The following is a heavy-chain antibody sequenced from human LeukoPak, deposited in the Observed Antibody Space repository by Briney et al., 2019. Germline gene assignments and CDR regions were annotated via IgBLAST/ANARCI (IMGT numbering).Heavy chain of an antibody. D-gene: IGHD5-18*01. CDR2: IRYDGSNK. Sequence: GGSLRLSCAASGFTFSSYGMHWVRQAPGKGLEWVAFIRYDGSNKYYADSVKGRFTISRDNSKNTLYLQMTSLRAEDTAVYYCAARGYSYGYGDYCGMDVWGQGTTVSVSS. V-gene: IGHV3-30*02. CDR3: AARGYSYGYGDYCGMDV. J-gene: IGHJ6*02. CDR1: GFTFSSYG.